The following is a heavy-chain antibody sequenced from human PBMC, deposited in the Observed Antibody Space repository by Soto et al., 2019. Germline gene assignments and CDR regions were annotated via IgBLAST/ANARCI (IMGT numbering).Heavy chain of an antibody. CDR1: GFTFSSYA. CDR3: AKDTLSITMIVVVITIPLDAFDI. V-gene: IGHV3-23*01. CDR2: ISGSGGST. D-gene: IGHD3-22*01. Sequence: GGSLRLSCAASGFTFSSYAMSWVRQAPGKGLEWVSAISGSGGSTYYADSVKGRFTISRDNSKNTLYLQMNSLRAEDTAVYYCAKDTLSITMIVVVITIPLDAFDIWGQGTMVTVSS. J-gene: IGHJ3*02.